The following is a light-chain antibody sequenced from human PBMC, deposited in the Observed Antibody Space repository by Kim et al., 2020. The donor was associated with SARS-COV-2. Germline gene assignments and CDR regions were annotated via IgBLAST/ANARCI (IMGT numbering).Light chain of an antibody. J-gene: IGKJ1*01. CDR2: AAS. CDR1: QGISNY. V-gene: IGKV1-27*01. Sequence: ASVGDRGTITCRASQGISNYLAWYQQEPGKVPKLLIYAASALRSGVPSRFSGSGSGTDFTLTITSLQPEDVAVYYCQQCKGAPWTFGHGTKVDIK. CDR3: QQCKGAPWT.